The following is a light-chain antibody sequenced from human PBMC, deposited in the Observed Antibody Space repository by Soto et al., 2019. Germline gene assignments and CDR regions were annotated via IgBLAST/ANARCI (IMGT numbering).Light chain of an antibody. J-gene: IGKJ2*01. V-gene: IGKV3-20*01. Sequence: EIVMTQSPATVSVSPGERATLSCRASQSVDSNFLAWYQQKPGQAPRLLIHAASTGATGIPARFRGSGSGTDFTLTISSLEPEDSAVYFCHQYADSPQTFGQGTKV. CDR1: QSVDSNF. CDR3: HQYADSPQT. CDR2: AAS.